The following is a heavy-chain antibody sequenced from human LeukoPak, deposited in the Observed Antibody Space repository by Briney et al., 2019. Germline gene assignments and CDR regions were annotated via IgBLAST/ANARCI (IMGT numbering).Heavy chain of an antibody. D-gene: IGHD6-19*01. CDR3: ARGASSGWYGFDS. CDR1: GGSISSYY. V-gene: IGHV4-59*01. Sequence: PLETLSLTCSVSGGSISSYYWSWIRQPPGKGLEWIGYIYYSGTTNYNPSLKSRVTISVDTSKNQFSLKLNSVTAADTAVYYCARGASSGWYGFDSWGQGTLVTVSS. J-gene: IGHJ4*02. CDR2: IYYSGTT.